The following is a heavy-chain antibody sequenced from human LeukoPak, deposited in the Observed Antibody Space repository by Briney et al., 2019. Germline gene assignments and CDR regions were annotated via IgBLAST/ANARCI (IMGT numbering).Heavy chain of an antibody. V-gene: IGHV3-21*05. D-gene: IGHD1-1*01. CDR1: GFPFSDYS. Sequence: GGSLRLSCTASGFPFSDYSMNWVRQAPGKGLEWISYIGISSGNTKYADSVKGRFTISRDNAKNSLYLQMNSLRAEDTAVYYCARDRRGYNWKPEGDAFDIRGQGTMVTVSS. CDR2: IGISSGNT. J-gene: IGHJ3*02. CDR3: ARDRRGYNWKPEGDAFDI.